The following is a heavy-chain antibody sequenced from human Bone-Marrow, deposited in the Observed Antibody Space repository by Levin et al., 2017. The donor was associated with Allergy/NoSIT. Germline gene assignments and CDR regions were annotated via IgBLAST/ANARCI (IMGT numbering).Heavy chain of an antibody. CDR3: ARAEAARTGDPFDY. D-gene: IGHD6-6*01. CDR2: IYTSGST. V-gene: IGHV4-4*07. Sequence: SQTLSLTCTVSGGSISSYYWSWIRQPAGKGLEWIGRIYTSGSTNYNPSLKSRVTMSVDTSKNQFSLKLSSVTAADTAVYYCARAEAARTGDPFDYWGQGTLVTVSS. CDR1: GGSISSYY. J-gene: IGHJ4*02.